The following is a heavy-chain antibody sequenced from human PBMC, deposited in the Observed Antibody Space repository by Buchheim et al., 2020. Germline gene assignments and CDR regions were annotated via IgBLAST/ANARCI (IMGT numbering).Heavy chain of an antibody. CDR2: ISHEGSNK. CDR3: AKGKYAQGETFLRRHYGMDV. Sequence: QVQLVESGGGVVQPGRSLRLSCAASRFTFSSYGMHWVRQAPGKGLEWVAVISHEGSNKDYADSVKGRFTISRDNSKQTLYLQMNSLRSEDTAVYYCAKGKYAQGETFLRRHYGMDVWGQGTT. D-gene: IGHD2-21*01. J-gene: IGHJ6*02. CDR1: RFTFSSYG. V-gene: IGHV3-30*18.